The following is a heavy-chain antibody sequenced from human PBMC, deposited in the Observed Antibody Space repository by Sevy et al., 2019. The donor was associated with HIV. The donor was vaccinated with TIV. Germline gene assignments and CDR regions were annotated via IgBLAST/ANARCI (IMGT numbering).Heavy chain of an antibody. CDR1: GFTFSDYY. J-gene: IGHJ6*01. CDR3: ARDWRSGYDPSYGMDV. CDR2: ISSSGSTI. D-gene: IGHD5-12*01. Sequence: GGSLRLSCAASGFTFSDYYMSWIRQAPGKGLEWVSYISSSGSTIYYADSVKGRFTISRDNANNSLYLQMNSLRAEDTALYYCARDWRSGYDPSYGMDVWGQGTTVTVSS. V-gene: IGHV3-11*01.